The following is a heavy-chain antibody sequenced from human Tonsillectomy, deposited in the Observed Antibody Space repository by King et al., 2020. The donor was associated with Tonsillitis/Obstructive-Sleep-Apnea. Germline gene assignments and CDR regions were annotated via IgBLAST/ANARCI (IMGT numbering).Heavy chain of an antibody. D-gene: IGHD1-26*01. J-gene: IGHJ4*02. Sequence: LVQSGAEVKKPGSSVKVSCKASGGIFINYAITWVRQAPGQGLEWMGGIIPIFHTANYAQKFQGRVTITADESTSTAYMELSNLRSEDTAVYYCARVRIVGPTDRMYYFDYWGQGTLVTVSS. V-gene: IGHV1-69*01. CDR3: ARVRIVGPTDRMYYFDY. CDR2: IIPIFHTA. CDR1: GGIFINYA.